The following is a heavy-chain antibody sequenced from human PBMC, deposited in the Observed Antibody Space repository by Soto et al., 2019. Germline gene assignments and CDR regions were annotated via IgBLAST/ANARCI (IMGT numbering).Heavy chain of an antibody. V-gene: IGHV3-23*01. CDR1: GFTFSSYA. Sequence: EVQLLESGGGLVQPGGSLRLSCAASGFTFSSYAMRWVRQAPGKGLEWVSAISGSGGSTYYADSVKGRFTISRDNSKNTLDRQMNSLRAEDTAVYYGARRGSGSYYDYWGQGTLVTVSS. D-gene: IGHD1-26*01. J-gene: IGHJ4*02. CDR2: ISGSGGST. CDR3: ARRGSGSYYDY.